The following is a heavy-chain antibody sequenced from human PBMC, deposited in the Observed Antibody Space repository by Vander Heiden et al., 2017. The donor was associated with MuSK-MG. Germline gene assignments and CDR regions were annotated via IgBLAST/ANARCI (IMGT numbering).Heavy chain of an antibody. CDR2: SSGSGGST. V-gene: IGHV3-23*01. J-gene: IGHJ4*02. CDR3: AKDLGVSSYYYDSSGYDY. CDR1: GLTFSSYA. D-gene: IGHD3-22*01. Sequence: EVQLLESGGGLVQPGGSLRLSCAASGLTFSSYAMGWVRQAPGKGLEWVSASSGSGGSTYYADSVKGRFTISRDNSKNTLYLQMNSLRAEDTAVYYCAKDLGVSSYYYDSSGYDYWGQGTLVTVSS.